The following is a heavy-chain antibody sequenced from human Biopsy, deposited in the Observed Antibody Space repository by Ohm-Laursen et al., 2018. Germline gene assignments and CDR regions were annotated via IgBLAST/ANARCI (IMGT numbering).Heavy chain of an antibody. CDR2: ISGSGVTK. CDR3: ATDGAGSYNEN. J-gene: IGHJ4*02. D-gene: IGHD3-10*01. CDR1: GFTFGDYY. V-gene: IGHV3-11*01. Sequence: SLRLSCAASGFTFGDYYMSWIRQAPGKGLEWLSYISGSGVTKMYADSVKGRFTVSRDNAKNSLYLEMNNLTVEGTAVYYCATDGAGSYNENWGQGTLASVSS.